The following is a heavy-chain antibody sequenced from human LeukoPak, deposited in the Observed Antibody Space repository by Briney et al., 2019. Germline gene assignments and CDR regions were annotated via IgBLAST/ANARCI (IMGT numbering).Heavy chain of an antibody. Sequence: GGSLRLSCAASGFTFSSYAMSWVRQAPGKGLEWVSAISGSGGSTYYADCVKGRFTISRDNSKNTLYLQMNSLRAEDTAVYYCARYYDSSGYYWGHFDYWGQGTLVTVSS. J-gene: IGHJ4*02. V-gene: IGHV3-23*01. CDR1: GFTFSSYA. CDR3: ARYYDSSGYYWGHFDY. D-gene: IGHD3-22*01. CDR2: ISGSGGST.